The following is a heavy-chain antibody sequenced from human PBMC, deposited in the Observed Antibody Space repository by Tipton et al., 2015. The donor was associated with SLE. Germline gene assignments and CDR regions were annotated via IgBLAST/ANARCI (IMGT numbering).Heavy chain of an antibody. CDR2: TNQYGNS. D-gene: IGHD3-10*01. Sequence: TLSLTCAVYGGSFSGHYWTWIRQSPGKGLEWLGHTNQYGNSNYNPSLMGRVTISVDTSKNQFSLKLTFVTAADTAVYYCARAPFYGSGSYETSWWFDPWGQGTLVTVSS. J-gene: IGHJ5*02. CDR3: ARAPFYGSGSYETSWWFDP. V-gene: IGHV4-34*01. CDR1: GGSFSGHY.